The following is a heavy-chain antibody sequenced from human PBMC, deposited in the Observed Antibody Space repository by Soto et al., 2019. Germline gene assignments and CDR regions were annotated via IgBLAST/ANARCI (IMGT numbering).Heavy chain of an antibody. CDR2: ISGSGGST. CDR1: GFTFSSYA. D-gene: IGHD3-3*01. J-gene: IGHJ4*02. V-gene: IGHV3-23*01. Sequence: GGSLRLSCAASGFTFSSYAMSWVRQAPGKGLEWVSAISGSGGSTYYADSVKGRFTISRDNSKNTLYLQMNSLRAENTAVYYCAKSPGYPEWFFDYWGQGTLVTVSS. CDR3: AKSPGYPEWFFDY.